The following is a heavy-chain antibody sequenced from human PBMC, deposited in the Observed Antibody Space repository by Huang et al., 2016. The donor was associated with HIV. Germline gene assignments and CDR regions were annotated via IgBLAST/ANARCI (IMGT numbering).Heavy chain of an antibody. J-gene: IGHJ5*02. CDR2: INPGKGNT. V-gene: IGHV1-3*01. CDR3: ASGQRMRESDIVATIPVS. Sequence: QVHLVQSGPEVTKPGASVKVSCKASGYNFTSRGLHWLRQAPGQRLEWMGYINPGKGNTKYSPKFQDRVTLTRDISANTAYMQLSRLTSEDTAVYYCASGQRMRESDIVATIPVSWGQGALVTVSS. CDR1: GYNFTSRG. D-gene: IGHD5-12*01.